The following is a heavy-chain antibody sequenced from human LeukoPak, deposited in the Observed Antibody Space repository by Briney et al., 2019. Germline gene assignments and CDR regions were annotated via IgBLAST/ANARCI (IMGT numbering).Heavy chain of an antibody. CDR3: ARPLPLYGDYFDY. Sequence: ASVTVSCKASGYTFTGYYMHWVRQAPGQGLEWMGWINPNSGGTNYAQKFQGRVTMTRDTSISTAYMELSRLRSDDTAVYYCARPLPLYGDYFDYWGQGTLVTVSS. J-gene: IGHJ4*02. CDR2: INPNSGGT. V-gene: IGHV1-2*02. CDR1: GYTFTGYY. D-gene: IGHD4-17*01.